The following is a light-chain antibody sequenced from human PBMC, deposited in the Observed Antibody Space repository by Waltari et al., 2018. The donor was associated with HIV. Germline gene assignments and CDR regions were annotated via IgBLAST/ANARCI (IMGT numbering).Light chain of an antibody. V-gene: IGKV1-39*01. CDR3: QQSYLAPYT. J-gene: IGKJ4*02. Sequence: DIQLTQSSSYLSASVGGRVTITCRASHNISLYLNWYHQREGEAPKLLIYGALNLHTGVSTRFRGSASGTDFTLSITNVQPVDFASYFCQQSYLAPYTFGGWTKL. CDR2: GAL. CDR1: HNISLY.